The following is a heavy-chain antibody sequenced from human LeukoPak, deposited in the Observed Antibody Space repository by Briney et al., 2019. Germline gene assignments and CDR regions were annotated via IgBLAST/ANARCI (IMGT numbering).Heavy chain of an antibody. CDR1: GGSISSSNW. Sequence: SETLSLTCAVSGGSISSSNWWSWVRQPPGKGLEWIGEIYHSGSTNYNPSLKSRVTISVDKSKNQFSLKLSSVTAADTAVYYCARGVFYDFWSGYYTGRDWFDPWGQGTLVTVSS. D-gene: IGHD3-3*01. CDR2: IYHSGST. J-gene: IGHJ5*02. CDR3: ARGVFYDFWSGYYTGRDWFDP. V-gene: IGHV4-4*02.